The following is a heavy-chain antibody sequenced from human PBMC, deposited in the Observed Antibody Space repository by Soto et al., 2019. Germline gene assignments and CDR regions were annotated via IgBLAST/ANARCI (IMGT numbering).Heavy chain of an antibody. V-gene: IGHV4-59*08. CDR1: GGSIYSYY. D-gene: IGHD3-16*02. CDR3: ARLYGLDAFDI. J-gene: IGHJ3*02. Sequence: SETLSLTCTVSGGSIYSYYWSWIRQPPGKGLEWIGYIYYSGSTNYNPSLKSRVTISVDTSKNQFSLKLSSVTAADTAVYYCARLYGLDAFDIWGQGTMVTVSS. CDR2: IYYSGST.